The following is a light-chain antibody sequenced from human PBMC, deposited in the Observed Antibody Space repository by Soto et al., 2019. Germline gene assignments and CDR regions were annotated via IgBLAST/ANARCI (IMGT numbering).Light chain of an antibody. CDR3: QHYNSYSEA. CDR2: GAS. Sequence: DIQMTQSPSSLSASVGDRVSISCRASQSISSHLNWYQQRPGKAPKLLIFGASTLQTGVPSRFSGSGSGTDFTLSISRLHPEDFATYYCQHYNSYSEAFGQGTKVELK. V-gene: IGKV1-39*01. J-gene: IGKJ1*01. CDR1: QSISSH.